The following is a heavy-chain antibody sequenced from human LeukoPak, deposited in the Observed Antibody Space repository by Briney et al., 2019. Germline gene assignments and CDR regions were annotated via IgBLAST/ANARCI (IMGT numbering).Heavy chain of an antibody. CDR3: AGSSTSCYLSCYYYGMDV. CDR2: ISYDGSNK. CDR1: GFTFSSYA. J-gene: IGHJ6*02. D-gene: IGHD2-2*01. V-gene: IGHV3-30-3*01. Sequence: GRSLGLSCAASGFTFSSYAMHWVRQAPGKGLEWVAVISYDGSNKYYADSVKGRFTISRDNSKNTLYLQMNSLRAEDTAVYYCAGSSTSCYLSCYYYGMDVWGQGTTVTVSS.